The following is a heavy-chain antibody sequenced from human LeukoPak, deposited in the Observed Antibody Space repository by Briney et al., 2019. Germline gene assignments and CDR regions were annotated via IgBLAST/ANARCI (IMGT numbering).Heavy chain of an antibody. V-gene: IGHV4-30-4*01. J-gene: IGHJ6*02. CDR2: IYYSGST. Sequence: SETLSLTCTVSGGSISSGDYYWSWIRQPPGKGLEWIGYIYYSGSTYYNPSLKSRVTISVDTSKNLFSLKLSSVTAADTAVYYCARVQTLAAAGNYYYGMDVWGQGTTVTVSS. CDR3: ARVQTLAAAGNYYYGMDV. CDR1: GGSISSGDYY. D-gene: IGHD6-13*01.